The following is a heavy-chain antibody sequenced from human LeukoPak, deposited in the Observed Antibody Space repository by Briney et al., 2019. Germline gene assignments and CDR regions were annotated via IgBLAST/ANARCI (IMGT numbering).Heavy chain of an antibody. J-gene: IGHJ4*02. CDR3: ARARGLYSSGWYYFDY. CDR2: IKQDGSEK. Sequence: QPGGSLRLSCAASGFTLSDYWMSWVRQAPGKGLEWVANIKQDGSEKYYVDSVKGRFTISRDNAKNSLYLQMNSLKAEDTAVYYCARARGLYSSGWYYFDYWGQGTLVTVSS. D-gene: IGHD6-19*01. CDR1: GFTLSDYW. V-gene: IGHV3-7*01.